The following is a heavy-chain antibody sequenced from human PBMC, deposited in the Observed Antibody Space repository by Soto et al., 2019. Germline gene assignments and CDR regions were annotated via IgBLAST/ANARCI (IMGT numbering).Heavy chain of an antibody. V-gene: IGHV5-51*01. J-gene: IGHJ4*02. CDR3: ARLPIVVVTANLGAFDY. CDR2: IYPGDSDT. Sequence: LGESLKIACKGSVYSFTSYWIGWVRQMPGKGLEWMGVIYPGDSDTRYSPSFQGQVTISADKSISTAYLQWSSLKASDTAMYYCARLPIVVVTANLGAFDYWGQGTLVTVSS. D-gene: IGHD2-21*02. CDR1: VYSFTSYW.